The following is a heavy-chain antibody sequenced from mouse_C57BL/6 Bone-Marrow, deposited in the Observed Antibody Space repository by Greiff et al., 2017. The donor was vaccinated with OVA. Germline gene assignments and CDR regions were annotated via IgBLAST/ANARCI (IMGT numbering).Heavy chain of an antibody. CDR1: GYTFTSYW. V-gene: IGHV1-50*01. CDR3: ARWDWSFDY. D-gene: IGHD4-1*01. CDR2: IDPSDIYT. J-gene: IGHJ2*01. Sequence: QVQLQQPGAELVKPGASVKLSCKASGYTFTSYWMQWVKQRPGQGLEWIGEIDPSDIYTNYNQKFKGKATLTVDTSSSTAYMQLSSLTSEDSAVYYCARWDWSFDYWGQGTTLTVSS.